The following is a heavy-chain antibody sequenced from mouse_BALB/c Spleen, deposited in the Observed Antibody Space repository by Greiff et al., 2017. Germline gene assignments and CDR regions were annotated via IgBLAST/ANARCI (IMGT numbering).Heavy chain of an antibody. CDR3: ARGDYDLYYYAMDY. D-gene: IGHD2-4*01. V-gene: IGHV1-7*01. J-gene: IGHJ4*01. Sequence: QVQLKESGAELAKPGASVKMSCKASGYTFTSYWMHWVKQRPGQGLEWIGYINPSTGYTEYNQKFKDKATLTADKSSSTAYMQLSSLTSEDSAVYYCARGDYDLYYYAMDYWGQGTSVTVSS. CDR1: GYTFTSYW. CDR2: INPSTGYT.